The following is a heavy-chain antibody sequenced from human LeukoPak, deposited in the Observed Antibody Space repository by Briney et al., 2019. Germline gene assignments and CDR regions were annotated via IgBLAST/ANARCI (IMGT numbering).Heavy chain of an antibody. Sequence: GGSLRLSCAASGFTVSSNYMSWVRQAPGKGLEWVSVIYSGSSSTYYTDSVKGRFTISRHNSKNTLYLQMNSLRAEDTAVYYCARSYEVGERPGPYYYYYYGMDVWGQGTTVTVSS. V-gene: IGHV3-53*01. CDR1: GFTVSSNY. CDR2: IYSGSSST. CDR3: ARSYEVGERPGPYYYYYYGMDV. D-gene: IGHD3-16*01. J-gene: IGHJ6*02.